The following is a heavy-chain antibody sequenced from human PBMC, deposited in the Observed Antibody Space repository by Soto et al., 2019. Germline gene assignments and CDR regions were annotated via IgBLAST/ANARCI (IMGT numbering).Heavy chain of an antibody. CDR3: ARDNGWNYLIY. Sequence: SLRLSCAASGFTFSSYWMSWVRQAPGKGREWVANIKEDGSEKFYLDSVKGRFTISRDNAKNSLYLQINSLRAEDTAVYYCARDNGWNYLIYWGQGTLVTVSS. CDR2: IKEDGSEK. CDR1: GFTFSSYW. D-gene: IGHD6-19*01. J-gene: IGHJ4*02. V-gene: IGHV3-7*01.